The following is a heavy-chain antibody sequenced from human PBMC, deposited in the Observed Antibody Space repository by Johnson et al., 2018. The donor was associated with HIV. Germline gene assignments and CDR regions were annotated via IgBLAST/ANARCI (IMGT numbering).Heavy chain of an antibody. CDR3: AREGVGTTCPFDM. D-gene: IGHD1-26*01. J-gene: IGHJ3*02. CDR2: IKQDESEK. CDR1: GFTFSDYW. Sequence: VQLVESGGGLVQPGGSLRLSCAASGFTFSDYWMSWVRQAPGKGLEWVANIKQDESEKYYVDSVKGRFSITIDNAKNSLYLKMNSLRAEDTAVYYCAREGVGTTCPFDMWGQGTMVTVSS. V-gene: IGHV3-7*05.